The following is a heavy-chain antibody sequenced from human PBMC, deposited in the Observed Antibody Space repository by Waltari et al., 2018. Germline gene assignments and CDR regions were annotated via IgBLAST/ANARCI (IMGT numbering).Heavy chain of an antibody. J-gene: IGHJ3*02. D-gene: IGHD3-10*01. CDR2: IIPIFGTA. CDR3: ARGGFGEGAIPSGAFDI. V-gene: IGHV1-69*13. Sequence: QVQLVQSGAEVKKPGSSVKVSCKASGGTFSSYAISWVRQAPGQGLEWMGRIIPIFGTANYAQKFQGRVTITADKSTSTAYMELSSLRSEDTAVYYCARGGFGEGAIPSGAFDIWGQGTMVTVSS. CDR1: GGTFSSYA.